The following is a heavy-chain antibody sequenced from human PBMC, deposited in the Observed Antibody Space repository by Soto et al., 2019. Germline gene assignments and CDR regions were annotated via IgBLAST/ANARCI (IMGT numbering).Heavy chain of an antibody. Sequence: GGSLRLSCAASGFTFTTYGMHWVRQAPGKGLEWVAVIWYDGSNNYYADSVKGRFTISRDNSKNTLYLQMNSLRAEDTAVYYCARDIAAAGTSYYYYGMDVWGQGTTVTVSS. CDR2: IWYDGSNN. D-gene: IGHD6-13*01. J-gene: IGHJ6*02. CDR1: GFTFTTYG. V-gene: IGHV3-33*01. CDR3: ARDIAAAGTSYYYYGMDV.